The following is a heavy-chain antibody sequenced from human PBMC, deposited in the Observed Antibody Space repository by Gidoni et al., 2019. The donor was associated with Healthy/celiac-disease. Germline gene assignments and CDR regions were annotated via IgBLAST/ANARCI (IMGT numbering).Heavy chain of an antibody. CDR2: IYYSGST. Sequence: QVQLQESGPGLVKPSETLSLTCTVSGGSISSYYWSWIRPPPGKGLEWIGYIYYSGSTNYNPSLKSRVTISVDTSKNQFSLKLSSVTAADTAVYYCARDRCTNGVCYGADYWGQGTLVTVSS. J-gene: IGHJ4*02. CDR3: ARDRCTNGVCYGADY. D-gene: IGHD2-8*01. V-gene: IGHV4-59*01. CDR1: GGSISSYY.